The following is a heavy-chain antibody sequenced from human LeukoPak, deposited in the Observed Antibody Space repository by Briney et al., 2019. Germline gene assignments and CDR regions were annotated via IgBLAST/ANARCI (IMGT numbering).Heavy chain of an antibody. V-gene: IGHV3-49*04. D-gene: IGHD3-22*01. CDR1: GFTFGDYA. Sequence: GGSLRLSCTASGFTFGDYAMSWVRQAPGKGLEWVGFIRSKAYGGTTEYAASVKGRFTISRDDSKNTLYLQMNSLRAEDTAVYYCAREKDGYYDSSGYTDYFDYWGQGTLVTVSS. CDR2: IRSKAYGGTT. CDR3: AREKDGYYDSSGYTDYFDY. J-gene: IGHJ4*02.